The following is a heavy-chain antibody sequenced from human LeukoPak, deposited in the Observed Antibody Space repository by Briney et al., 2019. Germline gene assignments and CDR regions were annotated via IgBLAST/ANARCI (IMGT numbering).Heavy chain of an antibody. V-gene: IGHV3-7*04. Sequence: PGGSLRLSCAASGFTFSRSWMSWVRQAPGKGLEWVANMKEDGSDQYYVDSVKGRFTISRDNAKNSLFLQMNSLRAEDTAVYYCVKGGGNFDSWGQGTLVTVSS. CDR2: MKEDGSDQ. CDR1: GFTFSRSW. D-gene: IGHD1-26*01. CDR3: VKGGGNFDS. J-gene: IGHJ4*02.